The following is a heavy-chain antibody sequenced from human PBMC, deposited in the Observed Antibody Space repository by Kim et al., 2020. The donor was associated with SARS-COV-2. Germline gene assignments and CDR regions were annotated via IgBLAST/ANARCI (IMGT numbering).Heavy chain of an antibody. CDR3: TRDPGLAAGPFDY. J-gene: IGHJ4*02. CDR1: GFTFGDYA. V-gene: IGHV3-49*03. D-gene: IGHD6-13*01. CDR2: IRSKAYGGTT. Sequence: GGSLRLSCTASGFTFGDYAMSWFRQAPGKGLEWVGFIRSKAYGGTTEYAASVKGRFTISRDDSKSIAYLQMNSLKTEDTAVYYCTRDPGLAAGPFDYWGQGTLVTVSS.